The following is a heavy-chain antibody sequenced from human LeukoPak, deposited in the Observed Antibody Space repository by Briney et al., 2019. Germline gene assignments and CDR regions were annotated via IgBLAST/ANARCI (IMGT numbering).Heavy chain of an antibody. CDR2: IYPGDSDT. Sequence: GESLKISCKGSGYSFTSYWIGWVRQMPGKGLEWMGIIYPGDSDTRYSPSFQGQVTISADKSISTAYLQWSSLKASDTAMYYCARQEVRDGYNWAEDNWADAFDIWGQGTMVTVSS. V-gene: IGHV5-51*01. J-gene: IGHJ3*02. CDR3: ARQEVRDGYNWAEDNWADAFDI. CDR1: GYSFTSYW. D-gene: IGHD5-24*01.